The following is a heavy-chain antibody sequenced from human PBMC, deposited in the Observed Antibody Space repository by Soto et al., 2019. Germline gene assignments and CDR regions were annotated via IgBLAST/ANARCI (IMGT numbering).Heavy chain of an antibody. J-gene: IGHJ3*02. V-gene: IGHV1-2*04. CDR1: GYTFTGYY. CDR3: ARVGGYGDDAFDI. D-gene: IGHD6-25*01. Sequence: ASVKVSCKASGYTFTGYYMHWVRQAPGQGIEWMGWINPNSGGTNYAQKFQGWVTMTRDTSISTAYMELSRLRSDDTAVYYCARVGGYGDDAFDIWGQGTMVTVSS. CDR2: INPNSGGT.